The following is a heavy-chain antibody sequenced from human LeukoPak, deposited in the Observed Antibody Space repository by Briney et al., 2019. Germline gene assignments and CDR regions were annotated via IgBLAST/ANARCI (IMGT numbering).Heavy chain of an antibody. V-gene: IGHV3-7*01. Sequence: PGGSLRLSCAASGFTFSTYSMNWVRQAPGKGLEWVANIKRDGSEKYYVDSVKGRFTISRDNAKNSLSLQMNSLRVEDTGIYYCARVKFGDLLIPISFDMWGQGTMVTVSS. CDR1: GFTFSTYS. CDR2: IKRDGSEK. CDR3: ARVKFGDLLIPISFDM. D-gene: IGHD3-10*01. J-gene: IGHJ3*02.